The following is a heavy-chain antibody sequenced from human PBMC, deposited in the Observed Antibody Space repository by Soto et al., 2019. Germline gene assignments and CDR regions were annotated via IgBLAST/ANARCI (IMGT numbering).Heavy chain of an antibody. J-gene: IGHJ4*02. D-gene: IGHD3-22*01. CDR2: VSAYTGNT. CDR3: ARDFSESSGCCDL. CDR1: GYNFRSYG. Sequence: QVQLVQSGAELRRPGASVRVSCKAYGYNFRSYGLSWVRQAPGQGLEWMGWVSAYTGNTVYTQRFKGRLTMATDASTGTAYLDLRSLRSDDTAVYYCARDFSESSGCCDLWGQGTLVTVSS. V-gene: IGHV1-18*04.